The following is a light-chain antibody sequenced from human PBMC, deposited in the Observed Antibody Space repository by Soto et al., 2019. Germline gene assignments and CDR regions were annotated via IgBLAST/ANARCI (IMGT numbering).Light chain of an antibody. CDR3: AAWDDSLRVWV. CDR2: EVS. V-gene: IGLV2-8*01. Sequence: QSALTQPPSASGSPGQSVTISCTGTSSDVGGYNYVSWYQQHPGKAPKLMIYEVSKRPSGVPDRFSGSKSGNTASLTVSGLQAEDEADYYCAAWDDSLRVWVFGGGTKVTVL. J-gene: IGLJ3*02. CDR1: SSDVGGYNY.